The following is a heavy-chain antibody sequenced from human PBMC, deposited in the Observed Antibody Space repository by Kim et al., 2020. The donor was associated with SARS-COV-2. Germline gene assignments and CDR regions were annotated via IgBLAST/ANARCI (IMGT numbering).Heavy chain of an antibody. CDR3: ATRPSYPTDWREFDF. CDR1: GFTFTSLV. J-gene: IGHJ4*01. Sequence: GGSLRLSCAASGFTFTSLVMNWVRQAPGEGLEWVSSISGGSLHTFYADSVKGRFTLTRDDSRNTLYLQMNSLRAEDTAVYYCATRPSYPTDWREFDFWG. D-gene: IGHD3-9*01. CDR2: ISGGSLHT. V-gene: IGHV3-23*01.